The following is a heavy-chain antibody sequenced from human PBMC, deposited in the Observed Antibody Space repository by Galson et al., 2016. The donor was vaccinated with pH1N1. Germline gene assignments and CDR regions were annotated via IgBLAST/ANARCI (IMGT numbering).Heavy chain of an antibody. V-gene: IGHV4-4*02. CDR3: AKGRHYGDSQPFDS. CDR1: GDSVSSEIW. Sequence: LSLTCIVSGDSVSSEIWWTWVRQPPGKALEWIGEIHYSGSTNFHPALGSRVAMSVDVSRNIFSLDLGSVTAADTAVYYCAKGRHYGDSQPFDSWGQGILVTVSS. D-gene: IGHD4-17*01. J-gene: IGHJ4*02. CDR2: IHYSGST.